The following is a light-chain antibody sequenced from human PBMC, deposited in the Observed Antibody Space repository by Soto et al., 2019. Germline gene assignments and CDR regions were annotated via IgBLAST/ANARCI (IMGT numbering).Light chain of an antibody. V-gene: IGKV3-11*01. CDR3: QQRADWPAT. CDR1: QSVSTY. Sequence: EIVLTQSPATLSLSPGERAILSCRASQSVSTYLAWYQQKPGQAPRLLIFDASNRATGIPARFSGSGSGTDFTLTISSLEPEDFAVYYCQQRADWPATFCPGTKVDIK. CDR2: DAS. J-gene: IGKJ3*01.